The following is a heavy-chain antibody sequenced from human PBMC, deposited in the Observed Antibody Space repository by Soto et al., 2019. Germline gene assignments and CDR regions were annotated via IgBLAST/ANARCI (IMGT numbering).Heavy chain of an antibody. J-gene: IGHJ6*03. CDR3: ARVKTHSDGAMDV. V-gene: IGHV4-59*01. CDR2: IYYSGST. D-gene: IGHD3-10*01. Sequence: SETLSLTCTVSGGSISSYYCSWIRQPPGKGLEWIGYIYYSGSTTYNPSLKSRVSISVDTSKNQFSLKVSSVTAADTAVYYCARVKTHSDGAMDVWGKGTTVTVSS. CDR1: GGSISSYY.